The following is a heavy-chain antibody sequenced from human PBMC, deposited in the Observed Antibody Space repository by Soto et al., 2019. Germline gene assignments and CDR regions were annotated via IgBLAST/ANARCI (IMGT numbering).Heavy chain of an antibody. Sequence: QVQLVQSGAELKKPGASVNISCTASGFTFTDNLINWVRQAPGQGLEWMGWINPDTGNTRYSETFHGRVTISRHSSASIAYLELRGLKNEATALYFCARDIQSVGPRANDAFDVWGQGTMITVSS. V-gene: IGHV1-3*01. D-gene: IGHD5-18*01. CDR3: ARDIQSVGPRANDAFDV. J-gene: IGHJ3*01. CDR1: GFTFTDNL. CDR2: INPDTGNT.